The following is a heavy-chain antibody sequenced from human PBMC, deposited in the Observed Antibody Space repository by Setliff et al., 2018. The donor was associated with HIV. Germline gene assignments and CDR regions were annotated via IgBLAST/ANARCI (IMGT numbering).Heavy chain of an antibody. Sequence: LSLTCSVSGGSISSSTYYWGWIRQPPGKGLEWIGDIFYTGSTYYNPSLKSRVAISVDTSENQFSLKLNSVTAADTAVYYCARRGRDGVFIMFTTGFDPWGQGALVTVSS. CDR2: IFYTGST. D-gene: IGHD2-8*01. CDR3: ARRGRDGVFIMFTTGFDP. J-gene: IGHJ5*02. V-gene: IGHV4-39*01. CDR1: GGSISSSTYY.